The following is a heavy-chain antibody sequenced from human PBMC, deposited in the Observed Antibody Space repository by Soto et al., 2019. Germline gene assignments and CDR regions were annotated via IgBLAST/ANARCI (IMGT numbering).Heavy chain of an antibody. Sequence: GGSLRLSCAASGFTFSSYGMHWVRQAPGKGLEWVAVISYDGSNKYYADSVKGRFTISRDNSKNTLYLQMNSLRAEDTAVYYCTKQRYYYDSSGYSNTDYWGQGTLVTVSS. J-gene: IGHJ4*02. CDR1: GFTFSSYG. V-gene: IGHV3-30*18. CDR2: ISYDGSNK. D-gene: IGHD3-22*01. CDR3: TKQRYYYDSSGYSNTDY.